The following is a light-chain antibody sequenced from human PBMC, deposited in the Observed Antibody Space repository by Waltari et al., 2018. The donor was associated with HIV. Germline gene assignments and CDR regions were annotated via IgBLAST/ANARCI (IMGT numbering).Light chain of an antibody. Sequence: SYELTQPPSMSVSPGQTARITCSGDALPRKYAYWYQQKSGQAPVLVIYEDNRRPSGIPERFSGSSSGTMATLTISGAQVEDEGDYYCYSTDDSGNPLAVFGGGTQLTVL. CDR3: YSTDDSGNPLAV. V-gene: IGLV3-10*01. J-gene: IGLJ7*01. CDR1: ALPRKY. CDR2: EDN.